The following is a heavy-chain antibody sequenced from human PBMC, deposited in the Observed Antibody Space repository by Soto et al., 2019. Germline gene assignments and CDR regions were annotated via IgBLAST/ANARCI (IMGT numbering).Heavy chain of an antibody. D-gene: IGHD2-2*01. Sequence: SETLSLTCTVSGGSISSGGYYWSWIRQHPGKGLEWIGYIYYSGSTYYNPSLKSRVTISVDTSKNQFSLKLSSVTAADTAVYYCARFPLWQYLLLFWGQGTLVTVSS. CDR1: GGSISSGGYY. V-gene: IGHV4-31*03. CDR2: IYYSGST. CDR3: ARFPLWQYLLLF. J-gene: IGHJ4*02.